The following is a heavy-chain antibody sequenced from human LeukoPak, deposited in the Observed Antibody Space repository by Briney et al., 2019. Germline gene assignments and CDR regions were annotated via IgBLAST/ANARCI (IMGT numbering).Heavy chain of an antibody. Sequence: GSLRLSCAASGFTFSSYSMNWVRQAPGKGLEWVSSISSSSSYIYYADSVKGRFTISRDNAKNSLYLQMNSLRAEDTAVYYCARDRRYSGYDFSAFDIWGQGTMVTVSS. J-gene: IGHJ3*02. CDR2: ISSSSSYI. D-gene: IGHD5-12*01. CDR3: ARDRRYSGYDFSAFDI. V-gene: IGHV3-21*01. CDR1: GFTFSSYS.